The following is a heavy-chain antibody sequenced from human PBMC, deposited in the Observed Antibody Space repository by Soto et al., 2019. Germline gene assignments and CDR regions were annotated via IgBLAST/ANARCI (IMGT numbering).Heavy chain of an antibody. V-gene: IGHV3-11*06. Sequence: PGRSLRLSCAASGFTFSDYYMSWIRQAPGKGLEWVSYISSSSSYTNYADSVKGRFTISRDNAKNSLYLQMNSLRAEDTAVYYCARDRYYDFWSGNYGMDVWGQGTTVTVSS. CDR3: ARDRYYDFWSGNYGMDV. D-gene: IGHD3-3*01. J-gene: IGHJ6*02. CDR1: GFTFSDYY. CDR2: ISSSSSYT.